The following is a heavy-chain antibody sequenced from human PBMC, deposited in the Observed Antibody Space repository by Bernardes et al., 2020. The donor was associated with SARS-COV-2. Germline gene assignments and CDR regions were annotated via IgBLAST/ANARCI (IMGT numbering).Heavy chain of an antibody. V-gene: IGHV1-2*02. CDR3: ARHPQTSSSGWYLGY. CDR1: GYTFTGYY. J-gene: IGHJ4*02. CDR2: INPNSGGT. Sequence: ASVKVSCKASGYTFTGYYMHWVRQAPGQGLEWMGWINPNSGGTNYAQKFQGRVTMTRDTSISTAYMELTRLRSDDTAMYYCARHPQTSSSGWYLGYWGQGTLVTVSS. D-gene: IGHD6-19*01.